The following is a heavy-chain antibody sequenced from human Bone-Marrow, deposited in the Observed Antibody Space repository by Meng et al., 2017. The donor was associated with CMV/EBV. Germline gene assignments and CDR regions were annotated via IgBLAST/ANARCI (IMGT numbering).Heavy chain of an antibody. J-gene: IGHJ6*02. V-gene: IGHV5-51*01. CDR2: IYPGDSDT. D-gene: IGHD3-10*01. CDR3: ARQSRGPDYYYYYGMDV. Sequence: GESLKISCKGSGYSFTSYWIGWVRQMPGKGLEWMGIIYPGDSDTRYSPSFQGQVTISADKSISTAYLQWSSLKASDTAMYYCARQSRGPDYYYYYGMDVWGQGTTVTVSS. CDR1: GYSFTSYW.